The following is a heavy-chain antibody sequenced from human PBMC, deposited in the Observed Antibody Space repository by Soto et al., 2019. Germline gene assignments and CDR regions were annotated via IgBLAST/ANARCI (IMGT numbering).Heavy chain of an antibody. CDR1: GGSISSYY. J-gene: IGHJ6*02. D-gene: IGHD3-10*01. V-gene: IGHV4-59*08. Sequence: SETLSLTCTVSGGSISSYYWSWIRQPPGKGLEWIGYIYYSGSTNYNPSLKSRVTISVDTSKNQFSLKLSSVTAADTAVYYCARAVSAGDYGSGAYYYYYYGMDVWGQGTTVTVSS. CDR3: ARAVSAGDYGSGAYYYYYYGMDV. CDR2: IYYSGST.